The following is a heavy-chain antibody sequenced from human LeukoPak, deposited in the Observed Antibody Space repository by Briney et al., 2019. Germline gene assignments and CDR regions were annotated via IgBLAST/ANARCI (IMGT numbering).Heavy chain of an antibody. J-gene: IGHJ4*02. Sequence: QPGGSLRLSCAASGFTFSSYGMHWVRQAPGKGLEWVAVIWYDGSNKYYADSVKGRFTISRDNSKNTLYLQMNSLRAEDTAIYYCARDSFCSGGTCYSGLFDYWGQGTLVTVSS. CDR3: ARDSFCSGGTCYSGLFDY. V-gene: IGHV3-33*01. D-gene: IGHD2-15*01. CDR1: GFTFSSYG. CDR2: IWYDGSNK.